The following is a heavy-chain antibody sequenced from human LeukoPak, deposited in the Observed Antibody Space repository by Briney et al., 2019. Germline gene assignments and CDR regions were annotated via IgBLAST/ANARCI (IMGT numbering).Heavy chain of an antibody. CDR1: GFTFSSYA. CDR2: ISYDGRNE. J-gene: IGHJ4*02. Sequence: GGSLRLSCAASGFTFSSYAMHWARQAPGKGLEWVAVISYDGRNENYADSVKGRFTISRDKSKKTLYLQMNSLRAEDTAVYYCARTYGSGWYYFDYWGQGTLVTVSS. V-gene: IGHV3-30*04. CDR3: ARTYGSGWYYFDY. D-gene: IGHD6-19*01.